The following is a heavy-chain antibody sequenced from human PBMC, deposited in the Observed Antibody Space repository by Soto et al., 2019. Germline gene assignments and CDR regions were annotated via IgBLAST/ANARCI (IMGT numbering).Heavy chain of an antibody. CDR2: IYYRGST. Sequence: QVQLQESGPGLVKPSQTLSLTCTVSGGSISSGGYYWNWIRQHPGKGLEWIGYIYYRGSTYYNPSLKSRVSIAVDTSKNHLSLKLTSVTAADTAVYYCARSVIPWGRGTLVTVSS. D-gene: IGHD2-21*01. CDR1: GGSISSGGYY. CDR3: ARSVIP. V-gene: IGHV4-31*03. J-gene: IGHJ5*02.